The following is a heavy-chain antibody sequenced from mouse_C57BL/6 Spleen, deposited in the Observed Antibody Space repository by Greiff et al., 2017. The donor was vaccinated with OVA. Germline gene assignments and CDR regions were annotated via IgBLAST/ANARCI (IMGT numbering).Heavy chain of an antibody. CDR2: IDPSDSYT. Sequence: QVQLQQPGAELVMPGASVKLSCKASGYTFTSYWMHWVKQRPGQGLEWIGEIDPSDSYTNYTQKFKGKSTLTVDKSSSTAYMQLSSLTSEDSAVYYCFCYGSSYDGYFDVWGKGTTVTVSS. CDR3: FCYGSSYDGYFDV. CDR1: GYTFTSYW. J-gene: IGHJ1*03. D-gene: IGHD1-1*01. V-gene: IGHV1-69*01.